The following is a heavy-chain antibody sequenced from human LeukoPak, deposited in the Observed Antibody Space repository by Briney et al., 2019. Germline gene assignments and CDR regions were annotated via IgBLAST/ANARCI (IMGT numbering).Heavy chain of an antibody. J-gene: IGHJ4*02. V-gene: IGHV4-39*07. D-gene: IGHD1-26*01. CDR3: ARGPGPIVGARWAFDY. Sequence: SETLSLICIVSGGSISNSDPYWGWIRQPPGKGLEWIGVIYHTGGTSYTPSSLKSRVTISVDTSKNQFSLKLSSVTAADTAVYYCARGPGPIVGARWAFDYWGQGTLVTVSS. CDR2: IYHTGGT. CDR1: GGSISNSDPY.